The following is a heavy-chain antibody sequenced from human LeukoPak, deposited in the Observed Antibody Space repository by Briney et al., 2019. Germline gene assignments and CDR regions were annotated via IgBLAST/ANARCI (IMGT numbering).Heavy chain of an antibody. CDR2: IYHSGST. V-gene: IGHV4-38-2*02. J-gene: IGHJ4*02. CDR1: GYSISSGYY. Sequence: SETLSLTCTVSGYSISSGYYWGWIRQPPGKGLEWIGSIYHSGSTYYNPSLKSRVTISVDTSKNQFSLKLSSVTAADTAVYYCARDRLTGTTDYWGQGTLVTVSS. D-gene: IGHD1-7*01. CDR3: ARDRLTGTTDY.